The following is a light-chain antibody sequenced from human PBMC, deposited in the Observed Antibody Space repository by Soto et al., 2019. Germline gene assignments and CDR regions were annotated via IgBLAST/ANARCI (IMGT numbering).Light chain of an antibody. J-gene: IGKJ1*01. CDR3: QQYGSSPWT. V-gene: IGKV3-20*01. CDR2: AAS. Sequence: ENVLTQSPGTLSLSPGERATLSCRASQSVISKLAWYQQKPGQAPRLLIYAASRRATGIPDRFSGSGSGTDFTLTISRLEPEDFAVYYCQQYGSSPWTFGQGTKV. CDR1: QSVISK.